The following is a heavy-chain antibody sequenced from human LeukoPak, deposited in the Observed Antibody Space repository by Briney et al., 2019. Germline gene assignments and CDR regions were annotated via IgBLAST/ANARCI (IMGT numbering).Heavy chain of an antibody. V-gene: IGHV3-43*02. D-gene: IGHD5-18*01. J-gene: IGHJ4*02. CDR3: AIDILLTAMIDY. Sequence: GGSLRLSCAASGFTFDDYAMHWVRQAPGKGLEWVSLISGDGGSTYYADSVKGRFIISRDNSKNSLYLQMNSLRTEDTALYYCAIDILLTAMIDYWGQGTLVTVSS. CDR2: ISGDGGST. CDR1: GFTFDDYA.